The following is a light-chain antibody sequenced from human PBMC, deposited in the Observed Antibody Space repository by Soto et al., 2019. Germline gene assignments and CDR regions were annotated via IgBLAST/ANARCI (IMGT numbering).Light chain of an antibody. V-gene: IGKV3-20*01. J-gene: IGKJ1*01. CDR1: QSVGSTY. Sequence: EIVLTQSPGTLSLSPAEGASLSCRASQSVGSTYLAWYQQKPGQAPRLLIYGASSRATGIADRFSGSGSGTDFTLTISRLEPEDSAVYYCQQYGDSPWTFGQGTKVDI. CDR3: QQYGDSPWT. CDR2: GAS.